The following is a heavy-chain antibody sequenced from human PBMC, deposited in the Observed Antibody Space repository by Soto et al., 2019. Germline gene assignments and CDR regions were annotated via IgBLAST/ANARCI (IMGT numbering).Heavy chain of an antibody. CDR3: ARGGTPIDY. D-gene: IGHD3-16*01. CDR2: VSAYNGNT. V-gene: IGHV1-18*01. Sequence: QVQLVQSGAEVKKPGASVKVSCKASGYTFTNFGISWVRQAPGQGLEWMGWVSAYNGNTNYAQNCQCRVTMTTDTPTSTAYMKLRSLRSDDTAVYYGARGGTPIDYWGQGTLVTVSS. J-gene: IGHJ4*02. CDR1: GYTFTNFG.